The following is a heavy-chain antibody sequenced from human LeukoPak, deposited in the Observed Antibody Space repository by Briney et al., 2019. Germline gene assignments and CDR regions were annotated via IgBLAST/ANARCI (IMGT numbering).Heavy chain of an antibody. J-gene: IGHJ4*02. Sequence: SETLSLTCTVSGGSISSYYWSWIRQPAGKGLEWIGRIYTSGSTNYNPSLKSRVTISLDTSNYQFSLRLTSMTAADTAVYYCARVPHCSGGSCYSQISGYYFDYWGQGTLVTVSS. V-gene: IGHV4-4*07. D-gene: IGHD2-15*01. CDR3: ARVPHCSGGSCYSQISGYYFDY. CDR2: IYTSGST. CDR1: GGSISSYY.